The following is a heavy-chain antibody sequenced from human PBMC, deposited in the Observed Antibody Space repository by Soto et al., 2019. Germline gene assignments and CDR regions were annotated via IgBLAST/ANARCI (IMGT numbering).Heavy chain of an antibody. CDR2: IHAGNGDT. J-gene: IGHJ5*02. CDR3: ARVPRYTSDIVEVPAVMFDDWFVP. Sequence: QVQLVQSGAEVKKPGASVKVSCKASGYTFSSYAVQWVRQAPGQSLEWIGWIHAGNGDTKYSQKFTARATLTRATSANTAYMDLSSLRSEDTAVYYCARVPRYTSDIVEVPAVMFDDWFVPWGQGTLVTVSS. CDR1: GYTFSSYA. D-gene: IGHD2-2*01. V-gene: IGHV1-3*01.